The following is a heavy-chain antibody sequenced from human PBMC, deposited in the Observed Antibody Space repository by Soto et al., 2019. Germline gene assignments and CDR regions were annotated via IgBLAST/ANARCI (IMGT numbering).Heavy chain of an antibody. CDR1: GGSFSGYY. Sequence: QVQLQQWGAGLLKPSETLSLTCAVYGGSFSGYYWSWIRQPPGKGLEWIGEINHSGSTNYNPSLPSRVPISVDTSKNHFSLKVSSVAAADTAVYYCARGAYCSSNSCYSEYFQHWGQGTLVTVSS. CDR2: INHSGST. D-gene: IGHD2-2*01. J-gene: IGHJ1*01. CDR3: ARGAYCSSNSCYSEYFQH. V-gene: IGHV4-34*01.